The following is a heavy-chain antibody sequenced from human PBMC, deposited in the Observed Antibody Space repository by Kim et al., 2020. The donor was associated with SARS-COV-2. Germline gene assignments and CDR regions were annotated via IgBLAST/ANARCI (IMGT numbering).Heavy chain of an antibody. CDR2: IWYDGSNK. Sequence: GGSLRLSCAASGFTFSSYGMHWVRQAPGKGLEWVAVIWYDGSNKYYADSVKGRFTISRDNSKNTLYLQMNSLRAEDTAVYYCARDLDYDILTGHDLYYYYYGMDVWGQGTTVTVSS. J-gene: IGHJ6*02. V-gene: IGHV3-33*01. CDR3: ARDLDYDILTGHDLYYYYYGMDV. D-gene: IGHD3-9*01. CDR1: GFTFSSYG.